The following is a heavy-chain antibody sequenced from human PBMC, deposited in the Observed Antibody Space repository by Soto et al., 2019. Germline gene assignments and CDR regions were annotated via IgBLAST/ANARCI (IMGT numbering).Heavy chain of an antibody. CDR1: GFMFSDYA. Sequence: LRLSCAASGFMFSDYAMDWVRQAPGKGLEWIGSIYHGGSTYYNPSLNSRVTLSIDMTNNHVSLILNSVTAADTAVYYCARVGPWVPYYYDSSPYTFENWFDPWGQGTLVTVPQ. CDR2: IYHGGST. CDR3: ARVGPWVPYYYDSSPYTFENWFDP. D-gene: IGHD3-22*01. V-gene: IGHV4-38-2*01. J-gene: IGHJ5*02.